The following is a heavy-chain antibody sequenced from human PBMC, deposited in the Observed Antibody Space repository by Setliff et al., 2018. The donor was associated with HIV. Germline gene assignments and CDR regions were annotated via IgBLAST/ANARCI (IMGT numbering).Heavy chain of an antibody. J-gene: IGHJ4*02. CDR3: ARDPAPYGDFDY. D-gene: IGHD4-17*01. CDR1: GFSFSSYG. CDR2: ISSSGSYI. V-gene: IGHV3-21*01. Sequence: PGGSLRLSCAASGFSFSSYGMNWVRQAPGKGLEWVSSISSSGSYIYYADSVKGRFTISRDNAKNSLYLQMNSLRAEDTAVYYCARDPAPYGDFDYWGQGTLVTVSS.